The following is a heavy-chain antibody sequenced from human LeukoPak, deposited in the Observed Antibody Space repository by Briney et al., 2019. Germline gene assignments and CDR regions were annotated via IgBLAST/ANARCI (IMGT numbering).Heavy chain of an antibody. D-gene: IGHD6-6*01. CDR2: ISGSGGST. CDR1: GFTFSSYA. Sequence: PGGSLILSCAASGFTFSSYAMSWVRQAPGKGLEWVSAISGSGGSTYYADSVKGRFTISRDNSKNTLYLQMNSLRAEDTAVYYCAKDVAARPGGWFDPWGQGTLVTVSS. J-gene: IGHJ5*02. V-gene: IGHV3-23*01. CDR3: AKDVAARPGGWFDP.